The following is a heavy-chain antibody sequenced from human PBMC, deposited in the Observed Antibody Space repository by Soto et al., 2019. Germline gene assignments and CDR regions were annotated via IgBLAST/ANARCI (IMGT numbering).Heavy chain of an antibody. D-gene: IGHD2-21*02. CDR3: ARDAPYCGCDCLPSGAFDI. Sequence: QVQLQESGPGLVKPSQTLSLTCTVSGGSISSGGYYWSWIRQHPGKGLEWIGYIYYSGSTYYNTSLKSRVTISVDTSKNQFSLKLSSVTAADTAVYYCARDAPYCGCDCLPSGAFDIWGQGTMVTVSS. CDR2: IYYSGST. CDR1: GGSISSGGYY. J-gene: IGHJ3*02. V-gene: IGHV4-31*03.